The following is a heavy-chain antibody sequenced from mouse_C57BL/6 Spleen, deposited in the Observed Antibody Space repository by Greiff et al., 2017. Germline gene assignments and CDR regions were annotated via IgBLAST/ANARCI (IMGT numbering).Heavy chain of an antibody. CDR1: GFTFTTYP. D-gene: IGHD1-1*01. J-gene: IGHJ2*01. V-gene: IGHV1-47*01. Sequence: QVQLQQSGAELVKPGASVKMSCKASGFTFTTYPIEWMKQTHGKSLEWIGNFNPYNDDTKYNDKFKGKATLTVATSSSTVYLELSRLTADDSAVYYCARRRDYGSSYVGYFDYWGQGTTLTVSS. CDR2: FNPYNDDT. CDR3: ARRRDYGSSYVGYFDY.